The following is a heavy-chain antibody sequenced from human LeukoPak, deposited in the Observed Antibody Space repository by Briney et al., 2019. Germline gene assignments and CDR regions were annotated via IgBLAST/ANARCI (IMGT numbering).Heavy chain of an antibody. J-gene: IGHJ4*02. D-gene: IGHD5-24*01. Sequence: SETLSLTCTVSGGSISGGGYYWSWIRQHPGNGLEWIGYIYYSGSTYYNPSLKRRVTISVDTYKNQFSLKLSSVTAADTAVYYCARVQEGGYNYYFDYGGQGTMATVSS. V-gene: IGHV4-31*03. CDR3: ARVQEGGYNYYFDY. CDR2: IYYSGST. CDR1: GGSISGGGYY.